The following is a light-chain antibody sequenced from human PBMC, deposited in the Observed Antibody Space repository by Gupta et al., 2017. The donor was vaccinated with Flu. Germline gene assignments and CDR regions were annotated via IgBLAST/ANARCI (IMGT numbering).Light chain of an antibody. Sequence: QSVLTQPPSVSAAPGQTVTVPCSGSSSDIGTNYVCWYQQLPGAAPKLLIYEDNKRTSAIPDRFSCSKSGTSATLGITGLQTGDEADYYCSTWDSSLTTGGVVFGGGTKLTVL. CDR1: SSDIGTNY. V-gene: IGLV1-51*02. CDR3: STWDSSLTTGGVV. CDR2: EDN. J-gene: IGLJ2*01.